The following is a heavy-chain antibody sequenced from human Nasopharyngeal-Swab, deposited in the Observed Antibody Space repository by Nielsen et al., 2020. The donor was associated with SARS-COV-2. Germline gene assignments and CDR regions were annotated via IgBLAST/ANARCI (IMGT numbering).Heavy chain of an antibody. J-gene: IGHJ6*03. CDR1: GYTFMSYG. CDR2: ISAYNGNT. Sequence: ASVKVSCKASGYTFMSYGISWVRQAPGQGLEWMGWISAYNGNTNYAQKLQGRVTMTTDTSTSTAYMELRSLRSDDTAVYYCARRALYDVVVPVATETLYYYYYYMDVWGKGTTVTVSS. D-gene: IGHD2-2*01. CDR3: ARRALYDVVVPVATETLYYYYYYMDV. V-gene: IGHV1-18*01.